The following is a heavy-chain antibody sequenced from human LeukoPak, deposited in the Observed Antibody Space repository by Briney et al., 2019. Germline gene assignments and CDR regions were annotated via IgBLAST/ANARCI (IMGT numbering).Heavy chain of an antibody. Sequence: SETLSLTCAVYGGSFSGYYWSWIRQPPGKGLEWIGEINHSGSTNYNPSLKSRVTISVDTSKNQFSLKLSSVTDADTAVYYCASGLPVAAYYYYYGMDVWGKGTTVTVSS. CDR1: GGSFSGYY. D-gene: IGHD6-19*01. J-gene: IGHJ6*04. CDR2: INHSGST. CDR3: ASGLPVAAYYYYYGMDV. V-gene: IGHV4-34*01.